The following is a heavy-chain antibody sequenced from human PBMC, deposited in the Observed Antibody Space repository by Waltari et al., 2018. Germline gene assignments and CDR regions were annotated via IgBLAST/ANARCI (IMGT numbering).Heavy chain of an antibody. Sequence: QVQLQQWGAGLLKPSETLSLTCAVYGGSFSGYYWSWIRQPPGKGLEWIGEINHSGSTNYNPSLKSRVTISVDTSKNQFSLKLSSVTAADTAVYYCARRWTQEMATIRSWFDPWGQGTLVTVSS. D-gene: IGHD5-12*01. CDR1: GGSFSGYY. V-gene: IGHV4-34*01. CDR3: ARRWTQEMATIRSWFDP. J-gene: IGHJ5*02. CDR2: INHSGST.